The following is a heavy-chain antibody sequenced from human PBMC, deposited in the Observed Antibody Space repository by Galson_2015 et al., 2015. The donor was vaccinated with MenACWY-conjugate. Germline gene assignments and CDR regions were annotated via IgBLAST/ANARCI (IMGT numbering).Heavy chain of an antibody. Sequence: QSGAEVKKPGESLPISCTATGYNFVTYWLGWVRQVPGKGLEWVGLISPIDSKTSYSPAFEGRVTISADNSITTAYLQWNSLQASDTAMYYCARHPPGGRGMDVWGQGTTVTVSS. V-gene: IGHV5-51*01. CDR1: GYNFVTYW. J-gene: IGHJ6*02. D-gene: IGHD1-26*01. CDR2: ISPIDSKT. CDR3: ARHPPGGRGMDV.